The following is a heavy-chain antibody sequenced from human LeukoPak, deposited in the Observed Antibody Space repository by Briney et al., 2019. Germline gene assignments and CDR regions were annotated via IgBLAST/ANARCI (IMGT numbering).Heavy chain of an antibody. J-gene: IGHJ4*02. CDR2: ISGGGGST. D-gene: IGHD3-22*01. V-gene: IGHV3-23*01. Sequence: PGRSLRLSCAASGFTFDDYAMHWVRQAPGKGLEWVSAISGGGGSTYYADSVKGRFTISRDNSKNTLYLQMNSLRAEDTAVYYCAKSSDYYDSSRFDYWGQGVLVTVSS. CDR3: AKSSDYYDSSRFDY. CDR1: GFTFDDYA.